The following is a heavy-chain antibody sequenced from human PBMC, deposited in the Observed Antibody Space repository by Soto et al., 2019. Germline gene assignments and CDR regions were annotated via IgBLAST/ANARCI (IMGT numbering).Heavy chain of an antibody. Sequence: QVQLVESGGGVVQPGRSLRLSCAASGFTFSSYAMHWVRQAPGKGLEWVAVISYDGSNKYYADSVKGRFTISRDNSKNTLYLQMNSLRAEDTVVYYCARPLGRDDYNGGYFALWGRGPLVTVSS. CDR1: GFTFSSYA. CDR3: ARPLGRDDYNGGYFAL. D-gene: IGHD4-4*01. J-gene: IGHJ2*01. V-gene: IGHV3-30-3*01. CDR2: ISYDGSNK.